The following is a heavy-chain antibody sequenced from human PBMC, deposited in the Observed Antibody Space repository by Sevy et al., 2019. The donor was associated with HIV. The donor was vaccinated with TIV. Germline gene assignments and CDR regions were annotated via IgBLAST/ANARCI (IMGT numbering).Heavy chain of an antibody. D-gene: IGHD3-3*01. CDR2: ISYDGSNK. Sequence: GGSLRLSCAASGFTFSSYAMLWVRQAPGKGLEWVAVISYDGSNKYYADSVKGRFTISRDNSKNTLYLQMNSLRAEDTAVYYCAGEHLYSHSTICGVVISGYFDYWGQGTLVTVSS. CDR1: GFTFSSYA. CDR3: AGEHLYSHSTICGVVISGYFDY. J-gene: IGHJ4*02. V-gene: IGHV3-30-3*01.